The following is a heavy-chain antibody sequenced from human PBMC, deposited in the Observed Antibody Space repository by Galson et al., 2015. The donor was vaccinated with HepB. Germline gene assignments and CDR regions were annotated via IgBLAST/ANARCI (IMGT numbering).Heavy chain of an antibody. D-gene: IGHD3-22*01. J-gene: IGHJ4*02. CDR3: VKEDSAAGYDSSGYYPNSFDY. Sequence: SLRLSCAASGFTFSSYAMHWVRQAPGKGLEYVSAISSNGGSTYYADSVKGRFTISRDNSKNTLYLQMSSLRAEDTAVYYCVKEDSAAGYDSSGYYPNSFDYWGQGTLVTVSS. CDR1: GFTFSSYA. CDR2: ISSNGGST. V-gene: IGHV3-64D*06.